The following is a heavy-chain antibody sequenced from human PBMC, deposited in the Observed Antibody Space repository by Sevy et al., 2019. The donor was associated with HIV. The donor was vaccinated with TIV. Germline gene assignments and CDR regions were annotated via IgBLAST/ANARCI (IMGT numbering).Heavy chain of an antibody. Sequence: GGSLRLSCAVSGFIVSSNYMSWVRQAPGKGLEWVSVIYSGGNTSYTDSAKGGLTISRDIAKNTLDHQMNSQRAEDTAVDYGARANNWKGAFDVWGQGTMVTVSS. J-gene: IGHJ3*01. CDR2: IYSGGNT. V-gene: IGHV3-53*01. CDR3: ARANNWKGAFDV. D-gene: IGHD1-1*01. CDR1: GFIVSSNY.